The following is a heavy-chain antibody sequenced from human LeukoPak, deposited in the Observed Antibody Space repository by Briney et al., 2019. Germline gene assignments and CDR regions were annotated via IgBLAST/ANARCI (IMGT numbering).Heavy chain of an antibody. D-gene: IGHD4-17*01. CDR2: ISGSGGST. CDR1: GFTFSSYE. V-gene: IGHV3-23*01. Sequence: GGSLRLSCAASGFTFSSYEMNWVRQAPGKGLEWVSAISGSGGSTYYADSVKGRFTISRDNSKNTLYLQMNSLRAEDTAVYYCAKDINGDYAEYFQHWGQGTLVTVSS. J-gene: IGHJ1*01. CDR3: AKDINGDYAEYFQH.